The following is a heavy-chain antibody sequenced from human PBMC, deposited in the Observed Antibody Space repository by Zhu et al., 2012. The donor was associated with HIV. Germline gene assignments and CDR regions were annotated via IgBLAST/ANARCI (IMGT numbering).Heavy chain of an antibody. CDR2: IDHSGRT. Sequence: QVQLQQWGAGLVRPSETLSLTCGVYGGSFSGYYWCWIRQPPGKRLEWIGEIDHSGRTNYNPSLKSRITISMDTSKNQFSLKLRSVTAADSAVYFCAEFGDGVDYWGQGARVTVSS. J-gene: IGHJ4*02. CDR3: AEFGDGVDY. CDR1: GGSFSGYY. V-gene: IGHV4-34*02. D-gene: IGHD3-10*01.